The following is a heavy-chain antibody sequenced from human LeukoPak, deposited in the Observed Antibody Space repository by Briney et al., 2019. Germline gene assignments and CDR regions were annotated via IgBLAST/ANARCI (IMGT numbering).Heavy chain of an antibody. CDR1: GYSIRNGDY. Sequence: SETLSLTCVVSGYSIRNGDYWGWIRQSPGKGLEWIASMYNSVSVHYNPSLKSRVTILVDTSKNEFSLKMRSVTAADTAVYYCARNSSSGFFDYWGQRTLATVSS. D-gene: IGHD6-6*01. V-gene: IGHV4-38-2*01. CDR2: MYNSVSV. CDR3: ARNSSSGFFDY. J-gene: IGHJ4*02.